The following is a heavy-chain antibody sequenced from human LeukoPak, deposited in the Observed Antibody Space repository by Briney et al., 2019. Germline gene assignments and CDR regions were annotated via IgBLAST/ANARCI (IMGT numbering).Heavy chain of an antibody. CDR3: ARRRASWDY. J-gene: IGHJ4*02. CDR2: ISDSGSTI. CDR1: GFTFSTYA. Sequence: GSLRLSCAASGFTFSTYAMSWVRQAPGKGLEWVSYISDSGSTIYYADSVKGRFTISRDNAKNSLYLQMNTLRAEDTAIYYCARRRASWDYWGQGTLVTVSS. V-gene: IGHV3-48*04.